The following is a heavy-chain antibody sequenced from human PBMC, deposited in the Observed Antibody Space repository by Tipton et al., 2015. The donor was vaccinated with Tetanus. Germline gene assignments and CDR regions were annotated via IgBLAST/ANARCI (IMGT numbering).Heavy chain of an antibody. D-gene: IGHD3-3*01. CDR2: VHYSGST. V-gene: IGHV4-59*08. Sequence: TLSLTCTVSGGSISSYYWTWIRQPPGRGLEWIGYVHYSGSTNYSPSLRSRVTLSVDTSKNQFSLKLSSVTATDTVVYYCAAQIIPTDRGGWFDPWGQGTLVTVSS. CDR3: AAQIIPTDRGGWFDP. CDR1: GGSISSYY. J-gene: IGHJ5*02.